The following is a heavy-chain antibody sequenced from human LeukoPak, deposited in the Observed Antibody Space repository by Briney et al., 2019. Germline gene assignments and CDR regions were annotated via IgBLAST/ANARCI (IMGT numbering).Heavy chain of an antibody. CDR2: ISYDGSNK. V-gene: IGHV3-30-3*01. J-gene: IGHJ3*02. CDR3: ARDLSI. Sequence: GSLRLSCAASGFTFSTYAMHWVRQAPGKGLEWVAVISYDGSNKYYADSVKGRFTISRDNSKNTLYLQMNSLRAEDTAVYYCARDLSIWGQGTMVTVSS. CDR1: GFTFSTYA.